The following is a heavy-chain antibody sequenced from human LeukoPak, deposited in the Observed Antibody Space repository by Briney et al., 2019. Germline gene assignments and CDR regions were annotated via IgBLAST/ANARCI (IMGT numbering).Heavy chain of an antibody. CDR1: GFTFSSYS. CDR2: ISSSSSYI. D-gene: IGHD3-9*01. J-gene: IGHJ6*02. Sequence: GGSLRLSCAASGFTFSSYSMNWVRQAPGKGLEWVSSISSSSSYIYYADSVKGRFTISRDNAKNSLYLQMNSLRAEDPAVYYCASTIFTHGMDVWGQGTTVTVSS. CDR3: ASTIFTHGMDV. V-gene: IGHV3-21*01.